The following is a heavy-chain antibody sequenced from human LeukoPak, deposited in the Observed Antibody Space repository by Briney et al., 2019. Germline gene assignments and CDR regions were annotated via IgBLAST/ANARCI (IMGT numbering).Heavy chain of an antibody. J-gene: IGHJ5*02. CDR2: INHSGST. D-gene: IGHD1-26*01. V-gene: IGHV4-34*01. Sequence: SETLSLTCAVYGGSFSGYYWSWIRQPPGKGLEWIGEINHSGSTNYNPSLKSRVTISVDTSKNQFSLKLSSVTAADTAVYYCARVGLPWSYYNWFDPWGQGTLVTVSS. CDR3: ARVGLPWSYYNWFDP. CDR1: GGSFSGYY.